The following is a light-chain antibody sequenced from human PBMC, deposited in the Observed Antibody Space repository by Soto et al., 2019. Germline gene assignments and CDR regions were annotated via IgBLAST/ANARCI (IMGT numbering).Light chain of an antibody. J-gene: IGLJ1*01. V-gene: IGLV2-14*01. Sequence: QSALTQPASVSGSPGPSITISCTGTSSDVGGYNYVSWYQQHPGKAHKLMIYEVSNRPSGVSNRFSGSKSGNTASLIISGLQAEDEADYYCSSYTSSSTYGFGTGTKLTVL. CDR3: SSYTSSSTYG. CDR2: EVS. CDR1: SSDVGGYNY.